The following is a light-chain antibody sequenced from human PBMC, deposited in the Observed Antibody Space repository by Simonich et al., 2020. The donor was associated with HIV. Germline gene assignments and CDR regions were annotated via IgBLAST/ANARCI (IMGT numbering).Light chain of an antibody. CDR3: QQYYSTPPT. V-gene: IGKV4-1*01. CDR2: WAA. J-gene: IGKJ1*01. Sequence: DIVMTQSPDSLAVSLGERATIHCKSSRSVLYSSNNKNYLAWYQQKPGQPPKLLIYWAATRESGVPDRFSASGSGTDFTLTISSLQAEDVAFYYCQQYYSTPPTFGQGTKVEIK. CDR1: RSVLYSSNNKNY.